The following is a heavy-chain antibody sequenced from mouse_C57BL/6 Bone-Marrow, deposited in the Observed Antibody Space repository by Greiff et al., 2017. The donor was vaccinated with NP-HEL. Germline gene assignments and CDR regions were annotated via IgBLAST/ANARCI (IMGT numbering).Heavy chain of an antibody. D-gene: IGHD4-1*01. V-gene: IGHV1-64*01. CDR3: ARIWVDYFDY. Sequence: QVQLQQPGAELVKPGASVKLSCKASGYTFTSYWMHWVKQRPGQGLEWIGMIHPNSGSTNYNEKFKSKATLTVDKSSSTAYMQLISLTSEDSAVYYCARIWVDYFDYWGQGTTLTVSS. J-gene: IGHJ2*01. CDR1: GYTFTSYW. CDR2: IHPNSGST.